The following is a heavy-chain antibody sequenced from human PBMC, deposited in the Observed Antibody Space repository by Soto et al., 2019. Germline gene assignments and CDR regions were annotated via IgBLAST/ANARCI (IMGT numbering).Heavy chain of an antibody. V-gene: IGHV3-30*18. CDR3: AKNYSRNFALLIPHLLRSFPALDH. CDR1: GFAFSNYG. CDR2: ISYDENNQ. Sequence: GGSLRLSCTASGFAFSNYGMHWVRQAPGKGLEWVAVISYDENNQYYADSVKGRFTVSRDNAKNTLYLQVTSVRPADTAVYYCAKNYSRNFALLIPHLLRSFPALDHWGQGTLVTVSS. D-gene: IGHD1-7*01. J-gene: IGHJ4*02.